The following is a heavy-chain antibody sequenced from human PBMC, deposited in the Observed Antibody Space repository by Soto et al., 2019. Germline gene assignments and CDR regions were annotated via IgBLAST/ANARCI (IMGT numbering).Heavy chain of an antibody. D-gene: IGHD6-19*01. J-gene: IGHJ6*02. Sequence: QITLKESGPTLVKPTQTLTLTCTFSGFSLSTSGVAVGWIRQPPGKALEWLAFIYGNDDKRYSPSLKSRLTITKDTSKSQVVLTITIMNPVDTATYYCTHRPLVLAGSYDYYGMDVWGQGTTVIVSS. V-gene: IGHV2-5*01. CDR3: THRPLVLAGSYDYYGMDV. CDR2: IYGNDDK. CDR1: GFSLSTSGVA.